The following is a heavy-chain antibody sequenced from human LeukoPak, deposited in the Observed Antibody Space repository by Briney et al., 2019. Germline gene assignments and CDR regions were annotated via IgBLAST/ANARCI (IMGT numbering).Heavy chain of an antibody. CDR2: MNEYSTTI. Sequence: GGSLRLSCAASGFPFNSFWMHWVRQAPGKGLVWVSDMNEYSTTIRYADSVKGRFTISRDNAKSILYLQMNNLRAEDTAMYFCARGGVNPVDHWGQGTQVTVSS. CDR3: ARGGVNPVDH. D-gene: IGHD1-14*01. V-gene: IGHV3-74*01. J-gene: IGHJ4*02. CDR1: GFPFNSFW.